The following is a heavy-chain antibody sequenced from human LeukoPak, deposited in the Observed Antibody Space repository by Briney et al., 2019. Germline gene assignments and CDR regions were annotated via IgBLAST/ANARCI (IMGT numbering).Heavy chain of an antibody. CDR2: ISSGSSTI. CDR1: GFTLSIYN. V-gene: IGHV3-48*01. J-gene: IGHJ4*02. Sequence: GGSLRLSCALSGFTLSIYNMNCVRHAPGRGVECVSHISSGSSTIYYADSVKGGFTISRDNPKRTLYLQINTMRAEDTSVFYFARDDNRGYGLWGQGTLVTVSS. D-gene: IGHD3-22*01. CDR3: ARDDNRGYGL.